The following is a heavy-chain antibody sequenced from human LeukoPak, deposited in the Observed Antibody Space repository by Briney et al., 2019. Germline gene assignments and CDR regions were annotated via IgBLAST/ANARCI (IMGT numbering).Heavy chain of an antibody. D-gene: IGHD1-26*01. CDR1: GFTFSSYA. CDR3: AKDRAGATNAFDI. J-gene: IGHJ3*02. V-gene: IGHV3-23*01. CDR2: ISGSGGST. Sequence: SGGSLRLSCAASGFTFSSYAMSWVRQAPGKGLEWVSAISGSGGSTYYADSVKGRFTISRDNSKNTLYLQMNNLRAEDTAVYYCAKDRAGATNAFDIWGQGTMVTVSS.